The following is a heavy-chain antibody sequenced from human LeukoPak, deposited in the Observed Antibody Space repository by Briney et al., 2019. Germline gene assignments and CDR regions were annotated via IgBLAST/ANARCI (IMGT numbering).Heavy chain of an antibody. CDR3: ASPYYYGSGSYYPYYYYGMDV. V-gene: IGHV1-69*04. CDR1: GGAFSSYA. CDR2: IIPILGIA. Sequence: SVKVSCKASGGAFSSYAISWVRQAPGQGLEWMGRIIPILGIADYAQKFQGRVTITADKSTSTAYMELSSLRSEDTAVYYCASPYYYGSGSYYPYYYYGMDVWGQGTTVTVSS. D-gene: IGHD3-10*01. J-gene: IGHJ6*02.